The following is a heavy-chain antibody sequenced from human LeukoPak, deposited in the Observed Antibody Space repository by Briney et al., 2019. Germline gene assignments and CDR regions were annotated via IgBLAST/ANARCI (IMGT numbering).Heavy chain of an antibody. V-gene: IGHV3-23*01. Sequence: GGSLRLSCAASGFTFKNYGMSWVRQAPGKGLEWVSSSSGSNDRTYYADSVTGRFTISRDNSKNTLYLQMNSLRDDDTAVYYCANDDHGDSGWREYFDSWGQGILVTV. J-gene: IGHJ4*02. D-gene: IGHD6-19*01. CDR1: GFTFKNYG. CDR3: ANDDHGDSGWREYFDS. CDR2: SSGSNDRT.